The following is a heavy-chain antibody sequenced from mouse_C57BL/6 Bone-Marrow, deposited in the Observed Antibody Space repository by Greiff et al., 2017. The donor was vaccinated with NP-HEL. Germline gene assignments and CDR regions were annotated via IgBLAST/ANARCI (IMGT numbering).Heavy chain of an antibody. CDR1: GFTFSSYA. CDR3: AREGEGYDGSSYPFAY. J-gene: IGHJ3*01. V-gene: IGHV5-4*01. D-gene: IGHD1-1*01. CDR2: ISDGGSYT. Sequence: EVQLVESGGGLVKPGGSLKLSCAASGFTFSSYAMSWVRQTPEKRLEWVATISDGGSYTYYPDNVKGRFTISRDNAKNNLYLQMSHLKSEDTAMYYWAREGEGYDGSSYPFAYWGQGTLVTVSA.